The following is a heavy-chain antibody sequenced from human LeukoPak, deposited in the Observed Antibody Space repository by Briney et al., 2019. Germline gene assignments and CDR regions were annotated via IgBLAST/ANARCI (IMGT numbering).Heavy chain of an antibody. CDR3: ARGSYCSGGSCSDYPFDY. J-gene: IGHJ4*02. CDR1: GGTFSSYA. Sequence: ASVTVSCKASGGTFSSYAISWVRQAPGQGLEWMGGIIPIFGTANYAQKFQGRVTITADESTSTAYMELSSLRSEDTAAYYCARGSYCSGGSCSDYPFDYWGQGTLVTVSS. D-gene: IGHD2-15*01. CDR2: IIPIFGTA. V-gene: IGHV1-69*13.